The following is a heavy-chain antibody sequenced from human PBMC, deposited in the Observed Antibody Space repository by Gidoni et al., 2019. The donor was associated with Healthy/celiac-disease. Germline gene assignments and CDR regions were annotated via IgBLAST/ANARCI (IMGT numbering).Heavy chain of an antibody. D-gene: IGHD3-10*01. CDR1: GFTFRSYA. J-gene: IGHJ4*02. CDR3: AREWQEGQHGSGSLFDY. V-gene: IGHV3-30-3*01. CDR2: ISYDGSNK. Sequence: QVQLVESGGGVVQPGRSLRLSCAASGFTFRSYAMHWVRQAPGKGLGWVAVISYDGSNKYYADSVKGRFTISRDNSKNTLYLQMNSLRAEDTAVYYCAREWQEGQHGSGSLFDYWGQGTLVTVSS.